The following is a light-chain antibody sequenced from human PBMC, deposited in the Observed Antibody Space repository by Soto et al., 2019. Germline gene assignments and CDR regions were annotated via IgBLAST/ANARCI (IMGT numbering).Light chain of an antibody. CDR3: QQYNNWPLN. V-gene: IGKV3-15*01. CDR1: QSISSN. Sequence: EIVMTQSPATLSVSPGERATLSCRASQSISSNLAWYQQKPGQAPRLLIYGASTRATGIPARFSGSGSGTEFTLTISSLQSEDFAVYHCQQYNNWPLNFGGGTKV. CDR2: GAS. J-gene: IGKJ4*01.